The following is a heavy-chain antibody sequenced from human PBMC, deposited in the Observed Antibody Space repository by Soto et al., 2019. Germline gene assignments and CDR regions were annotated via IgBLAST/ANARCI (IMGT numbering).Heavy chain of an antibody. D-gene: IGHD6-13*01. CDR3: AKSGYSSSWDNYYYGMDV. Sequence: QAPGKGLEWVSAISGSGGSTYYADSVKGRFTISRDNSKNTLYLQMNSLRAEDTAVYYCAKSGYSSSWDNYYYGMDVWGQGTTVTVSS. J-gene: IGHJ6*02. V-gene: IGHV3-23*01. CDR2: ISGSGGST.